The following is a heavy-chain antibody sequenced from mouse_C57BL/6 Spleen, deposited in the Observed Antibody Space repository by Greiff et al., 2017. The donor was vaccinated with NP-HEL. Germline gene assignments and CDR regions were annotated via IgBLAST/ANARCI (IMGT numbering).Heavy chain of an antibody. CDR3: TSNDYDDYFDY. V-gene: IGHV1-15*01. CDR1: GYTFTDYE. CDR2: IYPETGGT. D-gene: IGHD2-4*01. J-gene: IGHJ2*01. Sequence: QVQLQQSGAELVRPGASVTLSCKASGYTFTDYEMHWVKQTPVHGLEWIGAIYPETGGTAYNQKFKGKAILTADQSSSTAYMELRSLTSEDSAVYYCTSNDYDDYFDYWGQGTTRTVSS.